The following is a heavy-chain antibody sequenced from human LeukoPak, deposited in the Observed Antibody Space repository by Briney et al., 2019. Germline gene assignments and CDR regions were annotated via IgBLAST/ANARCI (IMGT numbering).Heavy chain of an antibody. CDR2: IYYSGST. J-gene: IGHJ3*02. Sequence: SETLSLTCTVSGGSISSGGYYWSWIRQHPGKGLEWIGYIYYSGSTYYNPSLKSRVTISVDTSKNQFSLKLSSVTAADTAVYYCARDLRYYDSGGDPLDAFDIWGQGTMVTVSS. V-gene: IGHV4-31*03. D-gene: IGHD3-22*01. CDR3: ARDLRYYDSGGDPLDAFDI. CDR1: GGSISSGGYY.